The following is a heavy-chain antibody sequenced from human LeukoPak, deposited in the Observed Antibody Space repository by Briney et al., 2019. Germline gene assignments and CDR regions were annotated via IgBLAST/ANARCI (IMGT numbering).Heavy chain of an antibody. Sequence: GGSLRLSCAASGFTFSSYAMSWVRQAPGKGLEWVSAISGSGGSTYYADSVKGRFTISRDNSKNTLYLQMNSLRAEDTAVYYCAKGSPRGSGYSGYFYYYYMDVWAKGPRSPSP. CDR2: ISGSGGST. CDR1: GFTFSSYA. J-gene: IGHJ6*03. D-gene: IGHD5-12*01. CDR3: AKGSPRGSGYSGYFYYYYMDV. V-gene: IGHV3-23*01.